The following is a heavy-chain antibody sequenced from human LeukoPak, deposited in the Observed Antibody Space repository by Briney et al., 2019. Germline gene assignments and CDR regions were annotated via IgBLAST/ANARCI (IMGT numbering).Heavy chain of an antibody. Sequence: GASVKVSCKASGGTFSSYAISWVRQAPGQGLEWMGGIIPIFGTANYAQKFQGRVTITADESTSTAYMELCSLRSEDTAVYYCARDSVSLGNSGSYPEPDYWGQGTLVTVSS. CDR3: ARDSVSLGNSGSYPEPDY. D-gene: IGHD1-26*01. CDR2: IIPIFGTA. J-gene: IGHJ4*02. V-gene: IGHV1-69*13. CDR1: GGTFSSYA.